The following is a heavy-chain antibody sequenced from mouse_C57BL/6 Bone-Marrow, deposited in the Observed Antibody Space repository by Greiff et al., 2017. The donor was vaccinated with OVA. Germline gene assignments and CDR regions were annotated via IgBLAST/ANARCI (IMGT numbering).Heavy chain of an antibody. V-gene: IGHV1-61*01. CDR2: IYPSDSET. J-gene: IGHJ1*03. CDR1: GYTFTSYW. D-gene: IGHD1-1*01. CDR3: AKKDYYGSTSYWYFDV. Sequence: QVQLQQPGAELVRPGSSVKLSCKASGYTFTSYWMDWVKQRPGQGLEWIGNIYPSDSETHYNQKFKDKATLTVDKSSSTAYMQLCSLTSEDSAVYYCAKKDYYGSTSYWYFDVWGTGTTVTVSS.